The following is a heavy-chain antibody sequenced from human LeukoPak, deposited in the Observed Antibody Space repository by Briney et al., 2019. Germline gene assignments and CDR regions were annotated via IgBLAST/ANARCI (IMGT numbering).Heavy chain of an antibody. CDR3: ARVTPLHDILTYFDY. CDR1: GFTFSSYW. J-gene: IGHJ4*02. Sequence: GGSLRLSCPASGFTFSSYWMSWVRQAPGKGLEWVANIKQDGSEKYYVDSVKGRFTISRDNAKNSLYLQMNSLRAEDTAVYYCARVTPLHDILTYFDYWGQGTLVTVSS. CDR2: IKQDGSEK. D-gene: IGHD3-9*01. V-gene: IGHV3-7*01.